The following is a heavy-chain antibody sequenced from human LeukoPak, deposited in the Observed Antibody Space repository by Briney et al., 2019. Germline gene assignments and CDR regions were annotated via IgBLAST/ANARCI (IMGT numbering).Heavy chain of an antibody. CDR3: ARVGTLGYCSSTSCYFFDY. Sequence: GGSLRLSCEASGFTFTNYWMSWVRQAPGKGPEWVANINQDGTEKYSVDSVKGRFTISRDNAKNSLYLQMNSLRAEDTAVYYCARVGTLGYCSSTSCYFFDYWGQGTLVTVSS. CDR1: GFTFTNYW. V-gene: IGHV3-7*01. J-gene: IGHJ4*02. D-gene: IGHD2-2*01. CDR2: INQDGTEK.